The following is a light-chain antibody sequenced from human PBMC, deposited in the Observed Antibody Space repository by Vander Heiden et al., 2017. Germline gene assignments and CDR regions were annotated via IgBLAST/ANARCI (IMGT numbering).Light chain of an antibody. Sequence: QSALTQPASVSGSPGQSITISCTGTSSDVGAYTYVSWYQQPPAKAPNLMIYDVSKLPSGVATRFSASKSGNTASLTISGLQTEDEADYYCNSYASSNSYVFGTATKVTVL. CDR3: NSYASSNSYV. CDR2: DVS. CDR1: SSDVGAYTY. J-gene: IGLJ1*01. V-gene: IGLV2-14*03.